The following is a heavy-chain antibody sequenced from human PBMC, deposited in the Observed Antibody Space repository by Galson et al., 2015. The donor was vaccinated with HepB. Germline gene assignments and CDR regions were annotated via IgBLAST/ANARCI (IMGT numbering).Heavy chain of an antibody. CDR3: ARDRAFTMDAFDI. CDR1: GFTFSSCS. J-gene: IGHJ3*02. Sequence: SLRLSCAASGFTFSSCSMNWVRQAPGKGLEWVSSISSSSSTIYYADSVKGRFTISSDNAKNSLYLQMNSLRAEDTAVYYCARDRAFTMDAFDIWGQGTMVTVSS. V-gene: IGHV3-48*01. D-gene: IGHD3-10*01. CDR2: ISSSSSTI.